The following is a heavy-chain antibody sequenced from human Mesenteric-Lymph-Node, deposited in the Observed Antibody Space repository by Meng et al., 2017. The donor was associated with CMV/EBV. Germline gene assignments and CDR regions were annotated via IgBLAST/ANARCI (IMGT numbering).Heavy chain of an antibody. J-gene: IGHJ4*02. CDR3: ARASSVGWSLDY. CDR2: IKQDGSEK. V-gene: IGHV3-7*01. Sequence: GESLKISCAASGFTFSSYWMSWVRQAPGKGLEWVANIKQDGSEKYYVDSVKGRFTISRDNAKNSLYLQMNSLRAEDTAVYYCARASSVGWSLDYWGQGTLVTVSS. D-gene: IGHD6-19*01. CDR1: GFTFSSYW.